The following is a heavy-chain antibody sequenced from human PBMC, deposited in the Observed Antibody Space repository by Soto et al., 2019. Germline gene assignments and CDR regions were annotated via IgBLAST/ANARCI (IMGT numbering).Heavy chain of an antibody. D-gene: IGHD3-10*01. CDR1: GGSISSGGYY. J-gene: IGHJ6*03. Sequence: SETLSLTCTVSGGSISSGGYYWSWIRQHPGKGLEWIGYIYYSGSTYYNPSLKSRVTISVDTSKNQFSLKLSSVTAADTAVYYCARSWFGEYKEPGYYYYLDVWGNGTTVIVSS. V-gene: IGHV4-31*03. CDR2: IYYSGST. CDR3: ARSWFGEYKEPGYYYYLDV.